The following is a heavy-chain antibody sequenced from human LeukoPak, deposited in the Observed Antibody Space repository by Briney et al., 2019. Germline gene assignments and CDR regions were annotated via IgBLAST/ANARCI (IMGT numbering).Heavy chain of an antibody. J-gene: IGHJ4*02. V-gene: IGHV3-23*01. CDR1: GGSISSYY. D-gene: IGHD5-18*01. Sequence: ETLSLTCTVSGGSISSYYWSWIRQPPGKGLEWVSAISGSGGSTYYADSVKGRFTISRDNSKNTLYLQMNSLRAEDTAVYYCAKDVAIQLWLGGHYFDYWGQGTLVTVSS. CDR3: AKDVAIQLWLGGHYFDY. CDR2: ISGSGGST.